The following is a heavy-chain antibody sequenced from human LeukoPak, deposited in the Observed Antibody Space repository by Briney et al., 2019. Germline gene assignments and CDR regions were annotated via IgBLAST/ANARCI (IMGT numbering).Heavy chain of an antibody. CDR1: GFTFDDYA. J-gene: IGHJ6*02. D-gene: IGHD6-13*01. CDR3: ANETAAGRHYCYYAMYV. Sequence: GGSLRLSCAASGFTFDDYAMYWVRQAPGKGLEWVSLISGDGGSTDYADSVKGRFTISRDNSKNSLYLQMNSLRSEDTALYYCANETAAGRHYCYYAMYVWGQGTTVTVSS. V-gene: IGHV3-43*02. CDR2: ISGDGGST.